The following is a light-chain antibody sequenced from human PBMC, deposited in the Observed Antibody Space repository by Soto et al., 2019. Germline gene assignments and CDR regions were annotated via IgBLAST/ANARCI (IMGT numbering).Light chain of an antibody. V-gene: IGKV3-20*01. CDR3: QQFGSSPQT. CDR1: QSISTNY. Sequence: EIVLTQSPGTLSLSPGERATLSCRASQSISTNYIAWYQHKPGQAPRLLIYATSTRATGIPDTFSGSGSGTDFTLTISRLEPEDFAVYYCQQFGSSPQTFGQGTKVEIK. J-gene: IGKJ1*01. CDR2: ATS.